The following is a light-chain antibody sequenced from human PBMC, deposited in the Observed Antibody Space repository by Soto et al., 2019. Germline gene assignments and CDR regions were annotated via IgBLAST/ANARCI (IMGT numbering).Light chain of an antibody. CDR2: DAS. Sequence: EIQMTEAPAALSASVGDRCTVTWLASQDISNLLNWYQQKPGKAPRLLIYDASNLETGVPSRFSGSGSGTDFTFTISSLQPEDIATYYCQQYEDIPITFGQGTRLDIK. CDR1: QDISNL. J-gene: IGKJ5*01. V-gene: IGKV1-33*01. CDR3: QQYEDIPIT.